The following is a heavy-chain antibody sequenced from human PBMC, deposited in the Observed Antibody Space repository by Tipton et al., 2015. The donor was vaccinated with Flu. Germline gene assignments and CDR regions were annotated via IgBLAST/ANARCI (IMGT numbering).Heavy chain of an antibody. V-gene: IGHV3-21*01. CDR1: GFTFSSYS. D-gene: IGHD4-17*01. CDR3: ARGRRYGDYIFDY. CDR2: ISSSSSYI. Sequence: SLRLSCAASGFTFSSYSMNWVRQAPGKGLEWVSSISSSSSYIYYAESVKGRFTISRDNAKNSPYLQMNSLRAEDTAVYYCARGRRYGDYIFDYWGQGTLVTVSS. J-gene: IGHJ4*02.